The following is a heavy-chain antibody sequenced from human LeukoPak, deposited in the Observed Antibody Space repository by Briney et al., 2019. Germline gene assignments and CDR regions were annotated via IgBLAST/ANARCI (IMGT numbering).Heavy chain of an antibody. CDR2: IGGSNGIT. V-gene: IGHV3-48*04. CDR3: ARDRGWIQHDI. J-gene: IGHJ3*02. D-gene: IGHD5-18*01. CDR1: GFTFSSYA. Sequence: GGSLRLSCAASGFTFSSYAMHWVRQAPGKGLEWVSVIGGSNGITFYVGSVKGRFTISRDNAKNSLFLQMNSLRAEDTAVYYCARDRGWIQHDIWGQGTMVTVSS.